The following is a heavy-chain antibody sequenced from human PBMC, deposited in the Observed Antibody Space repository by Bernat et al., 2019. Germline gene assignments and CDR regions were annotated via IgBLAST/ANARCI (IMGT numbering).Heavy chain of an antibody. CDR3: AKRYSTSWYVEQ. J-gene: IGHJ1*01. Sequence: EVQLSESGGGLVQPGGSLRLSCAASGFTFSSYAMSWARQAPGQGLEWVAGITESGGNTYYEDSVKGRFTISRDNTKNTLYLQISSVRAEDTAVYYCAKRYSTSWYVEQWGQGTLVTVSS. V-gene: IGHV3-23*01. CDR1: GFTFSSYA. D-gene: IGHD6-13*01. CDR2: ITESGGNT.